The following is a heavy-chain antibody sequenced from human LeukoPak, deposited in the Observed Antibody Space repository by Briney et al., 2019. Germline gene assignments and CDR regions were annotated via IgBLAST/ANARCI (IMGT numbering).Heavy chain of an antibody. V-gene: IGHV1-46*01. CDR3: ARDLSPPAGCSSTSCSYDAFDI. CDR2: INPSGGST. J-gene: IGHJ3*02. CDR1: GYTFTSYY. D-gene: IGHD2-2*01. Sequence: ASVKVSCKASGYTFTSYYMHWVRQAPGQGLEWMGIINPSGGSTSYAQKFQGRVTMARDTSTSTVYMELSSLRSEDTAVYYCARDLSPPAGCSSTSCSYDAFDIWGQGTMVTVSS.